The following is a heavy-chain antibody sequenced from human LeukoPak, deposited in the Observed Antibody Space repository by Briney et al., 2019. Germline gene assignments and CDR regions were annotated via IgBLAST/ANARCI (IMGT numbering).Heavy chain of an antibody. CDR3: ARTNVDTAMVLNWFDP. V-gene: IGHV4-59*01. CDR2: IYYSGTT. D-gene: IGHD5-18*01. CDR1: GGSISSYY. J-gene: IGHJ5*02. Sequence: PSQTLSLTCTVSGGSISSYYWSWIRQPPGKGLEWIGYIYYSGTTNYNPSLKSRVTISVDTSKNQFSLKLSSVTAADTAVYYCARTNVDTAMVLNWFDPWGQGTLVTVSS.